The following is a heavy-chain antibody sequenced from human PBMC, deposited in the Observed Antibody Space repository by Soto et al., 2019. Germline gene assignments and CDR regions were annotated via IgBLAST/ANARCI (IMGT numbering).Heavy chain of an antibody. CDR1: GFTFSSYG. CDR3: AKDRGRYCGGGSCYSIFDY. CDR2: ISYDGSNK. V-gene: IGHV3-30*18. Sequence: QVQLVESGGGVVQPGRSLRLSCAASGFTFSSYGMHWVRQAPAKGLEWVAVISYDGSNKYYADSVKGRFTISRDNSKNTLYLQMNSLRAEDMAVYYCAKDRGRYCGGGSCYSIFDYWGQGPLFTVSS. D-gene: IGHD2-15*01. J-gene: IGHJ4*02.